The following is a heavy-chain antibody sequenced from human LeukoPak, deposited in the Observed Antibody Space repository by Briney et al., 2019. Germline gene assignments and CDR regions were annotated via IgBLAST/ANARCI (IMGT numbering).Heavy chain of an antibody. CDR2: IYHSGST. D-gene: IGHD1-26*01. Sequence: TSETLSLTCTVSGGSISSGGYSWSWIRQPPGKGLEWIGYIYHSGSTYYNPSLKSRVTISVDRSKNQFSLKLSSVTAEDTAVYYCARGSWELLFYYGMDVWGQGTTVTVSS. CDR3: ARGSWELLFYYGMDV. J-gene: IGHJ6*02. CDR1: GGSISSGGYS. V-gene: IGHV4-30-2*01.